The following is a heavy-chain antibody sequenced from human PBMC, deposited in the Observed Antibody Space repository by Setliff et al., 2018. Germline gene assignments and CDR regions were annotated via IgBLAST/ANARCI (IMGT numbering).Heavy chain of an antibody. V-gene: IGHV1-24*01. D-gene: IGHD3-10*01. Sequence: ASVKVSCKVSGYTLTELSMHWVRQAPGKGLEWMGGFDPEDGETIYAQKFQGRVTTTEDTSTDTAYMELSSLRSEDTAVYYCATRGALLWFGEVADAFDIWGQGTMVTVSS. CDR3: ATRGALLWFGEVADAFDI. CDR2: FDPEDGET. J-gene: IGHJ3*02. CDR1: GYTLTELS.